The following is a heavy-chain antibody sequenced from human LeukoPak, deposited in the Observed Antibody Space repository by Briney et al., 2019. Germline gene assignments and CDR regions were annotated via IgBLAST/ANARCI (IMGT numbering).Heavy chain of an antibody. D-gene: IGHD3-16*01. V-gene: IGHV4-59*12. CDR3: ARGGGYVGYYFDY. Sequence: SETLSLTCTVSGGSISSYYWSWIRQPPGKGLEWIGYIYYSGSTNYNPSLKSRVTISVDTSKNQFSLKLSSVTAADTAVYYCARGGGYVGYYFDYWGQGTLVTVSS. CDR2: IYYSGST. CDR1: GGSISSYY. J-gene: IGHJ4*02.